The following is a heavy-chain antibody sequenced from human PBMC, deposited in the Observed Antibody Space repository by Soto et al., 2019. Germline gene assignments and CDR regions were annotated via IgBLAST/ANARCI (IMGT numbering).Heavy chain of an antibody. CDR1: GDSVSSNTAS. J-gene: IGHJ5*02. Sequence: SQPLSLPCAISGDSVSSNTASCNFIRQSPSRGVEWLGRTYFRSKWYNDYAVSVKSRIIINPDTSNNQFSLQLNSVTPEDTAVYFCAKGDNLGPKTGYAFDPWGQGIMVT. D-gene: IGHD5-12*01. V-gene: IGHV6-1*01. CDR3: AKGDNLGPKTGYAFDP. CDR2: TYFRSKWYN.